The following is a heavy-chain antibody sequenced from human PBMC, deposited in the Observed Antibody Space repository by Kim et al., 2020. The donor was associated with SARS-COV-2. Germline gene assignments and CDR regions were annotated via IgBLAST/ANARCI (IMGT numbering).Heavy chain of an antibody. J-gene: IGHJ6*02. CDR2: IDPSDSYT. D-gene: IGHD6-13*01. V-gene: IGHV5-10-1*01. CDR3: ARLPGSSSWPQYYSYGMDV. Sequence: GESLKISCKGSGYSFTSYWISWVRQMPGKGLEWMGRIDPSDSYTNYSPSFQGHVTISADKSISTAYLQWSSLKASDTAMYYCARLPGSSSWPQYYSYGMDVWGQGTTVTVSS. CDR1: GYSFTSYW.